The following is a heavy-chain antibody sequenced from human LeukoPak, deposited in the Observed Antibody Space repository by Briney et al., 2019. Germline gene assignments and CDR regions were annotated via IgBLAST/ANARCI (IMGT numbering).Heavy chain of an antibody. CDR1: GFTFSNYW. D-gene: IGHD3-10*01. CDR2: IKPDGSDS. CDR3: ARGGHRQKEF. Sequence: PGGSLRLSCAASGFTFSNYWMTWVRQSPGKGLEWVAIIKPDGSDSYSVDSGKGRFTVSRDNAKNSLYLQMSSLRAEDTAAYYCARGGHRQKEFWGQGTLVTVSS. V-gene: IGHV3-7*01. J-gene: IGHJ4*02.